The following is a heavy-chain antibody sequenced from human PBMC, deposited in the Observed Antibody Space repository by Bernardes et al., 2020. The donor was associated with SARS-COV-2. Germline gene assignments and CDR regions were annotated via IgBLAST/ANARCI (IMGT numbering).Heavy chain of an antibody. V-gene: IGHV3-23*01. CDR3: AKQHSGNWSFDY. D-gene: IGHD3-10*01. CDR2: ICGSGGDI. CDR1: GFTLSSNY. Sequence: GGSLRLSCAASGFTLSSNYMSWVRQAPGKGLEWVAVICGSGGDIAYADSVKGRFIVSRDNSKNTLHLQMNSLRGEDTALYYCAKQHSGNWSFDYWGQGNVV. J-gene: IGHJ4*02.